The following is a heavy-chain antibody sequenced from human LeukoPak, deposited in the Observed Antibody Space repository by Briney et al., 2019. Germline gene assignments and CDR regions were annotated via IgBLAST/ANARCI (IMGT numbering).Heavy chain of an antibody. D-gene: IGHD3-10*01. J-gene: IGHJ3*01. Sequence: GASVKVSCKASGYTFTNYAMNWVRRAPGQGPEWMGWINTNTGNPTYAQGFTGRFVFSLDTSVSTAYLQISSLKAEDTAVYYCAREWFGESRAFDLWGQGAMVTVSS. V-gene: IGHV7-4-1*02. CDR1: GYTFTNYA. CDR3: AREWFGESRAFDL. CDR2: INTNTGNP.